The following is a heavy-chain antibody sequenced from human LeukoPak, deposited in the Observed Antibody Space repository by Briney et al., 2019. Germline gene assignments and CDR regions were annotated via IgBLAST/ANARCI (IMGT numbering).Heavy chain of an antibody. CDR2: IYYGGSL. D-gene: IGHD4-17*01. CDR1: GGSISSYY. CDR3: ARNGGLYGDYPWFDP. Sequence: PSETLSLTCTVSGGSISSYYWNWIRQPPGKGLEWTGYIYYGGSLTYNPSLKSRVTISVDTSKNQFSLKLNSVTPADTAVYYCARNGGLYGDYPWFDPWGQGTLVTVSS. V-gene: IGHV4-59*01. J-gene: IGHJ5*02.